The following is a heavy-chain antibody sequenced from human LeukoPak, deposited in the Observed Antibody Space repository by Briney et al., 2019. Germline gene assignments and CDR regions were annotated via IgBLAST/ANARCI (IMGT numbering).Heavy chain of an antibody. D-gene: IGHD1-1*01. CDR1: GHTFTDHY. V-gene: IGHV1-2*02. Sequence: GALVKVSCKPSGHTFTDHYIHWVRQAPGQRLEYMGWINPKTGGTKYAQKFQGTVTMTRDTSISTGYMELSSVTSDDTAVYYCARSAGATGQGFDYWGQGSLDSVPS. J-gene: IGHJ4*02. CDR3: ARSAGATGQGFDY. CDR2: INPKTGGT.